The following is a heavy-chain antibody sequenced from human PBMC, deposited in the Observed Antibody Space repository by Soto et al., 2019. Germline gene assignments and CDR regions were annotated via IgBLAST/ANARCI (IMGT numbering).Heavy chain of an antibody. Sequence: EVQLVESGGGLVQPGGSLRLSCAASGFTFSGDWMHWVRQAAGKGLVWVSRINMDGSSTNYADSVKGRFTISRDNAKNTLYLQRNSLRGDDTAVYYCARGPRGLYHHDYWGQGALVTVSS. CDR3: ARGPRGLYHHDY. CDR2: INMDGSST. J-gene: IGHJ4*02. D-gene: IGHD2-2*01. CDR1: GFTFSGDW. V-gene: IGHV3-74*01.